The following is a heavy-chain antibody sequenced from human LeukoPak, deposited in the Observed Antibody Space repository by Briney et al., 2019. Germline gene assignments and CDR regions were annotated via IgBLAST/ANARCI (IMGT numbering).Heavy chain of an antibody. CDR3: AKVDGEAGELLDY. J-gene: IGHJ4*02. D-gene: IGHD1-26*01. V-gene: IGHV3-23*01. CDR2: ISGSGGST. Sequence: GGSLGLSCAASGFTFSSYAMSWVRQAPGKGLEWVSAISGSGGSTYYADSVKGRFTISRDNSKNTLYPQMNSLRAEDTAVYYCAKVDGEAGELLDYWGQGTLVTVSS. CDR1: GFTFSSYA.